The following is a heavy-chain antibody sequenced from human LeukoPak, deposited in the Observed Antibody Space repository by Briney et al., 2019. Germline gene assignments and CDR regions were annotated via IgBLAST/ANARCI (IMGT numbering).Heavy chain of an antibody. CDR3: ARVGSGSYSSSYYYYGMDV. CDR1: GYTFTGYY. Sequence: ASVNVSCKASGYTFTGYYMHWVRQAPGQGLEWMGRINPNSGGTNYAQKFQGRVTMTRDTSISTAYMELSRLRSDDTAVYYCARVGSGSYSSSYYYYGMDVWGQGTTVTVSS. CDR2: INPNSGGT. J-gene: IGHJ6*02. D-gene: IGHD1-26*01. V-gene: IGHV1-2*06.